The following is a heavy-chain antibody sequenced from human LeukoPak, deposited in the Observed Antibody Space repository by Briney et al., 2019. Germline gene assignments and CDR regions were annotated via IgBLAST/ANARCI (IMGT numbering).Heavy chain of an antibody. Sequence: ASVKVSCKASGYTFTSYGISWVRLAPGQGLEWMGWISAYNGNTNYARKLQGRVTMTTDTPTSTAYMELRSLRSDDTAVYYCARRPGGRSGYYPLEDYYYYYYMDVWGKGTTVTVSS. CDR1: GYTFTSYG. CDR2: ISAYNGNT. D-gene: IGHD3-22*01. CDR3: ARRPGGRSGYYPLEDYYYYYYMDV. V-gene: IGHV1-18*01. J-gene: IGHJ6*03.